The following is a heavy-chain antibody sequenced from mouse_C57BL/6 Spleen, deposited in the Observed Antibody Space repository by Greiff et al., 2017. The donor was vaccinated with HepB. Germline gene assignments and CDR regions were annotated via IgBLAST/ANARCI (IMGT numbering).Heavy chain of an antibody. J-gene: IGHJ2*01. CDR3: ARNTVGYLDY. V-gene: IGHV1-82*01. CDR1: GYAFSSSW. D-gene: IGHD1-1*01. Sequence: QVQLQQSGPELVKPGASVKISCKASGYAFSSSWMNWVKQRPGKGLEWIGRIYPGDGDTNYNGKFKGKATLTADKSSSTAYMQLSSLTSEELAVYLCARNTVGYLDYRGQGTTLTVSS. CDR2: IYPGDGDT.